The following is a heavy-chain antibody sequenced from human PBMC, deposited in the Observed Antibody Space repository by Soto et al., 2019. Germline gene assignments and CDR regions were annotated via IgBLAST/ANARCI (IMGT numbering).Heavy chain of an antibody. Sequence: TLSLTCSVSSDSMNRGGYYWSWIRQHPGKGLEWIGYIYSNGDTYYNPSLKSRVTISVDTSKNQFSLNLTSVTAADTAVYYCARRGGSSSGYYYYAMDVWGQGTTVT. CDR2: IYSNGDT. V-gene: IGHV4-31*03. J-gene: IGHJ6*02. CDR3: ARRGGSSSGYYYYAMDV. D-gene: IGHD6-6*01. CDR1: SDSMNRGGYY.